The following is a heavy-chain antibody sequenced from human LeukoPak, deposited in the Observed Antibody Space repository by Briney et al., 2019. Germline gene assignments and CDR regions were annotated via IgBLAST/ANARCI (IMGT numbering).Heavy chain of an antibody. D-gene: IGHD6-13*01. J-gene: IGHJ4*02. CDR1: GFTFSTYE. CDR2: ISSSGDFI. Sequence: GGSLRLSCAASGFTFSTYEMNWVRQAPGKGLEWVSYISSSGDFIYYADSVKGRFTISRDNAENSLYPQMSSLRAEDTAVYFCARDQIASDIDYWGQGTLVTVSS. CDR3: ARDQIASDIDY. V-gene: IGHV3-48*03.